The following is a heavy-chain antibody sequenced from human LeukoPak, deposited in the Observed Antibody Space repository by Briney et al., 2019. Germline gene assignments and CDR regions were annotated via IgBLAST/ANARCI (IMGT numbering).Heavy chain of an antibody. CDR2: IDVNSGDT. CDR1: GYTFTGSY. Sequence: ASVKVSCKTTGYTFTGSYVHWVRQAPGQGLEWMGRIDVNSGDTYLAQKFQGRVTLTRDTSISTDYLELSSLNSDDSAVYYCARYIGGSGWCWGQGALVTVSS. J-gene: IGHJ4*02. V-gene: IGHV1-2*06. D-gene: IGHD3-16*01. CDR3: ARYIGGSGWC.